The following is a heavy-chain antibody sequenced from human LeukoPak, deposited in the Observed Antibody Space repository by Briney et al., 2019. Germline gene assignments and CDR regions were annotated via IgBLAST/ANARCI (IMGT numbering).Heavy chain of an antibody. D-gene: IGHD3-22*01. Sequence: GGSLRLSCAASGFTFSSYSMNWVRQAPGKGLEWVSSISSSSSYIYYADSVKGRFTISRDNAKNSLYLQMNSLRAEDTAVYYCARDRGDSSGPDAFDIWGQGTMVTVSS. CDR2: ISSSSSYI. J-gene: IGHJ3*02. CDR3: ARDRGDSSGPDAFDI. V-gene: IGHV3-21*01. CDR1: GFTFSSYS.